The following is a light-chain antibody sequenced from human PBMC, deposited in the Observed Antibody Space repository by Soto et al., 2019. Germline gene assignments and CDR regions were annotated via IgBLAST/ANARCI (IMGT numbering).Light chain of an antibody. Sequence: DIQMTQCPSTLPASGGDRVTITCRASQSISSWLAWYQQKPGRAPKLLIYKASSLESGVPARFGGSGSGTEFTLPISSLQPDDFATYYCQQYNSYWTFGQGTKVEIK. CDR2: KAS. CDR1: QSISSW. CDR3: QQYNSYWT. V-gene: IGKV1-5*03. J-gene: IGKJ1*01.